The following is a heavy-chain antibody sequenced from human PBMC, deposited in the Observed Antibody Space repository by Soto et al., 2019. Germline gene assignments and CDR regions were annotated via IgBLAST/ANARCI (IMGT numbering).Heavy chain of an antibody. CDR1: GFTFDDYA. J-gene: IGHJ6*02. D-gene: IGHD3-3*01. V-gene: IGHV3-43D*04. CDR2: ISWDGGST. CDR3: AKDYYHDPLTIFGVERPGGMDV. Sequence: GGSLRLSCAASGFTFDDYAMHWVRQAPGKGLEWVSLISWDGGSTYYADSVKGRFTISRDNSKNSLYLQMNSLRAEDTALYYCAKDYYHDPLTIFGVERPGGMDVWGQGTTVTVSS.